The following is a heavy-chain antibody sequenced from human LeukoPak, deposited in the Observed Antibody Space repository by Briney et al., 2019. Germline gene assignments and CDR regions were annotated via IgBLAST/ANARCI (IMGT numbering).Heavy chain of an antibody. J-gene: IGHJ3*01. Sequence: SGGSLRLSCAASGFTFSSYAMSWVRQAPGKGLEWVSVTSGSGGSTYYVDSVKGRFTISRDNSKNTLYLHMNSLRAEDTAVYYCAKDIREYDSSGYYPDDAFDVWGQGTKVTVSS. CDR1: GFTFSSYA. V-gene: IGHV3-23*01. CDR3: AKDIREYDSSGYYPDDAFDV. CDR2: TSGSGGST. D-gene: IGHD3-22*01.